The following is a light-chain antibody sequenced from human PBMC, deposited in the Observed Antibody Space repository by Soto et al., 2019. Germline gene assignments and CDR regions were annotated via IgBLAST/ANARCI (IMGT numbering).Light chain of an antibody. CDR3: SSYSTTYTVL. V-gene: IGLV2-14*01. J-gene: IGLJ2*01. CDR2: DVS. CDR1: SSDVGGYNY. Sequence: QSALTQPDSMSGSPGQSITISCTGTSSDVGGYNYVSWYQQHPDRAPKLIIYDVSNRPSGVSIRFSGSKSANTASLTISGLQAEDEADYYCSSYSTTYTVLFGGGTKLTVL.